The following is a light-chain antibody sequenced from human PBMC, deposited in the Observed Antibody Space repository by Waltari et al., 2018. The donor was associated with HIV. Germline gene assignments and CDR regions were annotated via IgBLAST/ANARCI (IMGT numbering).Light chain of an antibody. V-gene: IGKV3D-7*01. Sequence: VLPQSPGTLSVSPGDRATLSCPASQRIVTTSVYRYQHKAGQPPTIIIYGPSTRASGILPRCSGSGSGTTYTLTISGLQPEDFASYYCLQDYNFPGAFGQGTRVEIK. CDR3: LQDYNFPGA. CDR2: GPS. CDR1: QRIVTTS. J-gene: IGKJ1*01.